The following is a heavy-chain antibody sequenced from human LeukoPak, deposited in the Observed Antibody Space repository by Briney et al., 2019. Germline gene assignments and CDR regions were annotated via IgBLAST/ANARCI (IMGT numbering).Heavy chain of an antibody. J-gene: IGHJ4*02. V-gene: IGHV4-38-2*02. CDR1: DYSIGSGYY. D-gene: IGHD1-7*01. Sequence: SETLSLTCTISDYSIGSGYYWGWIRQPPGKGLEWIGSIYHSGSTYYNPSLKSRVTISVDTSKNQFSLKLTSVTAADTAVYYCARSLSTTGTKYWGQGTLVTVSS. CDR3: ARSLSTTGTKY. CDR2: IYHSGST.